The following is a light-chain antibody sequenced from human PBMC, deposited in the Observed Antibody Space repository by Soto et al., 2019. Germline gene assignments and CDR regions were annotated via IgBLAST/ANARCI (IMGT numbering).Light chain of an antibody. CDR1: SSDIGGYNH. Sequence: QSVLTQPTSVSGSPGQSITISCTGVSSDIGGYNHVSWYQQHPGNVPRLIIYDVDNRPLGISNRFSGSQSGNTASLSISGLQAEDEADYYCCAYTARTTLSWVFGGGTKVNVL. CDR3: CAYTARTTLSWV. J-gene: IGLJ3*02. CDR2: DVD. V-gene: IGLV2-14*03.